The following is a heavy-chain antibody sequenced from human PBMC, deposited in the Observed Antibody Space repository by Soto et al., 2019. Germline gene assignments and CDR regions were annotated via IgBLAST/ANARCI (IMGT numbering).Heavy chain of an antibody. CDR1: CGSFSGYY. CDR3: ASKPNKWNIWMVY. D-gene: IGHD1-1*01. Sequence: SETLSLTCAVHCGSFSGYYWDWIRQPPGKGLEWIGEVNHGGTSNYNPSLKSRVIMSVDKSNNHFSLKLRSVTAADTAVYYCASKPNKWNIWMVYWGPGILVTAPQ. CDR2: VNHGGTS. J-gene: IGHJ4*02. V-gene: IGHV4-34*01.